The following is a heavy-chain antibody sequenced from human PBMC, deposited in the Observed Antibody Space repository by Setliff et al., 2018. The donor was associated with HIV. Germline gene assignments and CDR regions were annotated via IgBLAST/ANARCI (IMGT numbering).Heavy chain of an antibody. CDR3: ARGLATSSRSSLVY. CDR1: GRSLSGYY. CDR2: INQSGST. J-gene: IGHJ4*02. D-gene: IGHD6-6*01. Sequence: SETLSLTCAVYGRSLSGYYWSWIRQPPGKGLEWIGEINQSGSTNYNPSLKSRVTISVDTSKKHFSLNLSSVTAADTAVYYCARGLATSSRSSLVYWGQGILVTVSS. V-gene: IGHV4-34*01.